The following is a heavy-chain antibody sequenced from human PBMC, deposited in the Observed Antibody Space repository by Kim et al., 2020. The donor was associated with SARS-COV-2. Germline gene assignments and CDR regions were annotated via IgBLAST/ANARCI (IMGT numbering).Heavy chain of an antibody. Sequence: SETLSLTCAVYGGSFSGHYWSWIRQPPGTGLEWMGEINHSGSTNSNPSLKSRVSIAVDTSKNQFSLKLSFVTAAATAVYVCASARLTLPFTVATAYFDY. CDR1: GGSFSGHY. CDR3: ASARLTLPFTVATAYFDY. D-gene: IGHD2-15*01. V-gene: IGHV4-34*01. CDR2: INHSGST. J-gene: IGHJ4*01.